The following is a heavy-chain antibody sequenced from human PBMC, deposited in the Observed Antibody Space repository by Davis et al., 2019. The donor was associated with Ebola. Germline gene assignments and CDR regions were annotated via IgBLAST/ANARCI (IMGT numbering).Heavy chain of an antibody. CDR1: GFTFSSYW. CDR2: ISSGGDDR. Sequence: GESLKISCAASGFTFSSYWMYWVRQAPGKGLEWIAFISSGGDDRYYADSVRGRFTVSRDNAKYSLFLQLNSLRDEDTAQYYCARDAEDGSGNWFFDFRGRGALVTVSS. CDR3: ARDAEDGSGNWFFDF. V-gene: IGHV3-48*02. J-gene: IGHJ2*01. D-gene: IGHD5-24*01.